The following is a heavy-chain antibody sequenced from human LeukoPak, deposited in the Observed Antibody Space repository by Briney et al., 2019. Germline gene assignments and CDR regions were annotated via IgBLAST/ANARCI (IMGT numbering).Heavy chain of an antibody. Sequence: GESLKISCKGSAVTFNNYWIGWVRQLPGKGLDWMGIIYPGDSETRYSPSFQGQVTMSVDKSINTAYLHWGSLKASDTAMYFCARLSTRLLDHWGQGTRVTVSS. J-gene: IGHJ4*02. D-gene: IGHD3-3*01. CDR2: IYPGDSET. CDR1: AVTFNNYW. CDR3: ARLSTRLLDH. V-gene: IGHV5-51*01.